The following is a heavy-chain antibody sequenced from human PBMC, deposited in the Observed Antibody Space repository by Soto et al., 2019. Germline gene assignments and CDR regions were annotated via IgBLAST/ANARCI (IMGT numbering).Heavy chain of an antibody. D-gene: IGHD2-15*01. CDR2: IIPIFGTA. Sequence: SVKVSCKASGGTFSSYAISWVRQAPGQGLEWMGGIIPIFGTANYAQKFQGRVTITADESTSTAYMELSSLRSEDTAVYYCARAPRPYCSGGSCYMGFDPWGQGTLATVSS. CDR3: ARAPRPYCSGGSCYMGFDP. J-gene: IGHJ5*02. CDR1: GGTFSSYA. V-gene: IGHV1-69*13.